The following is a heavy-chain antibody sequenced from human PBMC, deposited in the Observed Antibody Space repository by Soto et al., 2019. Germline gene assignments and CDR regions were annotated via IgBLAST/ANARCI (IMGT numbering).Heavy chain of an antibody. Sequence: SETLSLTCAVYGGSFSGYYWSWIRQPPGKGLEWIGEINHSGSTNYNPSLKSRVTISVDTSKNQFSLKLSSVTAADTAVYYCARGVSGSSSRGQYYYYYYYMDVWGKGTTVTVSS. D-gene: IGHD6-6*01. J-gene: IGHJ6*03. CDR1: GGSFSGYY. CDR3: ARGVSGSSSRGQYYYYYYYMDV. V-gene: IGHV4-34*01. CDR2: INHSGST.